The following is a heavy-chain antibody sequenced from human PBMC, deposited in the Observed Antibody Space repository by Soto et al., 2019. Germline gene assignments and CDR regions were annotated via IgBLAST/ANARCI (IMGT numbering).Heavy chain of an antibody. D-gene: IGHD3-9*01. CDR1: GGSISDFY. CDR3: ARADYEILTGSYAMDV. V-gene: IGHV4-4*07. J-gene: IGHJ6*02. Sequence: SETLFLTCTVSGGSISDFYWFWIRQPVGKGLEWIGRVSSSGNTNANPTLNSRATMSIDTSKNQFSLRLRSVTAADTAVYYCARADYEILTGSYAMDVWGQGTTVTVSS. CDR2: VSSSGNT.